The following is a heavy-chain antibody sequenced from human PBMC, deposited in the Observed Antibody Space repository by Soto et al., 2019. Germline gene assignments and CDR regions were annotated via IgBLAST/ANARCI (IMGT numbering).Heavy chain of an antibody. CDR3: ARDGRRGHSGYDAIAYYYYGMDV. D-gene: IGHD5-12*01. CDR2: ISAYNGNT. CDR1: GYTFTSYG. Sequence: ASVKVSCKASGYTFTSYGISWVRQAPGQGLEWMGWISAYNGNTNYAQNLQGRVTMTTDTSTSTAYMELRSLRSDDTAVYYCARDGRRGHSGYDAIAYYYYGMDVWGQGTTVTVSS. V-gene: IGHV1-18*01. J-gene: IGHJ6*02.